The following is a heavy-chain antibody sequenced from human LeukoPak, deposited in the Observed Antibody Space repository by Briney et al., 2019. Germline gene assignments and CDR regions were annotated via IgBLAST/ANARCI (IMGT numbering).Heavy chain of an antibody. CDR1: GVSISSYY. Sequence: SETLSLTCTVSGVSISSYYWSWIRQPPGKGLEWIGYIYYSGSTNYNPSLKSRVTISVDTSKNQFSLKLSSVTAAGTAVYYCARRAYSDYGGVSVDPWGQGILVTVSS. CDR2: IYYSGST. CDR3: ARRAYSDYGGVSVDP. J-gene: IGHJ5*02. D-gene: IGHD4-11*01. V-gene: IGHV4-59*01.